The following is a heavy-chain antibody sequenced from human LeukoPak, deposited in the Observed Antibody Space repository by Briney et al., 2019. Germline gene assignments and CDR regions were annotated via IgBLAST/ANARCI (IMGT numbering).Heavy chain of an antibody. Sequence: ASVKVSCKVSGYTLAELSMHWVRQAPGKGLEWMGSFDPEDGETIYAQKFQGRVTMTEDTSTDTAYMELSSLRSEDTAVYYCARTTEGGYIGYFYYYYMDVWGKGTTVTISS. J-gene: IGHJ6*03. CDR2: FDPEDGET. V-gene: IGHV1-24*01. CDR1: GYTLAELS. CDR3: ARTTEGGYIGYFYYYYMDV. D-gene: IGHD1-1*01.